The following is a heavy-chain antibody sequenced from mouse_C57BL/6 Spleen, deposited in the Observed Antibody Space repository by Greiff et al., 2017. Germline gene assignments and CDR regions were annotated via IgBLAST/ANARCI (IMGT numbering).Heavy chain of an antibody. Sequence: VQLQQSGAELVKPGASVKLSCKASGYAFTSYWMNWVKQRPGQGLEWIGEIYPADGDTNYNEKFKGKATLTADKSSSTAYMQLSSLTSEDSAVYFCARQGYYSTFYGEDYWGKGTTVTVSS. V-gene: IGHV1-80*01. D-gene: IGHD2-5*01. CDR3: ARQGYYSTFYGEDY. J-gene: IGHJ2*01. CDR2: IYPADGDT. CDR1: GYAFTSYW.